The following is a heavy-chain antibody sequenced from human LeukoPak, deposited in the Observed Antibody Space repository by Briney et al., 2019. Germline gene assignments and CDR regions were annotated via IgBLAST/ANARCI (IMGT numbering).Heavy chain of an antibody. Sequence: SVKVSCKASGGTFSSYAISWVRQAPGQGLEWMGGIIPIFGTANYAQKFQGRVTITADESTSTAYMGLSSLRSEDTAVYYCARELSSGSYYLGYWGQGTLVTVSS. CDR1: GGTFSSYA. V-gene: IGHV1-69*13. J-gene: IGHJ4*02. CDR3: ARELSSGSYYLGY. CDR2: IIPIFGTA. D-gene: IGHD1-26*01.